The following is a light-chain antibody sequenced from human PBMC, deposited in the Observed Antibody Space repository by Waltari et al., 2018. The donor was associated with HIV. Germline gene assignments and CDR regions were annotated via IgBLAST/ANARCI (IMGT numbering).Light chain of an antibody. Sequence: QSVLTQPPSVSGAPGQKVTVSCTGSSSNIGAGYDVHWYQQFPGTAPKLLVYGNGKRPSGVPDRFSGSKAGTSASLAITGLQAEDEADYYCQSFDKSLRCTVVFGGGTKVSVL. J-gene: IGLJ2*01. CDR2: GNG. CDR1: SSNIGAGYD. CDR3: QSFDKSLRCTVV. V-gene: IGLV1-40*01.